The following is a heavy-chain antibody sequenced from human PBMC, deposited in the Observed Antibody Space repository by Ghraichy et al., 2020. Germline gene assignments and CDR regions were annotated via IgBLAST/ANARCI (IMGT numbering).Heavy chain of an antibody. Sequence: GGSLRLSCAASGFTFSNYWMTWVRQAPGKGLEWVANIRQDGNEIYYVDSVKGRFTISRDNAKNSLYLQMNSLRAEDTAVYYCARPRQPSYYYAMGVWGQGTTVTVSS. J-gene: IGHJ6*02. V-gene: IGHV3-7*01. CDR1: GFTFSNYW. D-gene: IGHD1-1*01. CDR2: IRQDGNEI. CDR3: ARPRQPSYYYAMGV.